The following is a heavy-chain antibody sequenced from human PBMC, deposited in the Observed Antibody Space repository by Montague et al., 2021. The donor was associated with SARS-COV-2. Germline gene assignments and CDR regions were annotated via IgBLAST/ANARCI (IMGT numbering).Heavy chain of an antibody. V-gene: IGHV2-70*01. CDR1: GFSLTTSGVS. D-gene: IGHD4-17*01. Sequence: PALVKPTQTLTLTCTFSGFSLTTSGVSVGWMRQPPGKAPEWLALIDWDDDKFYTSSLRTRLTISKDASKNQVVLTMTNMDPVDTATYYCARILATVNAFDVWGQGTVVTVSS. CDR3: ARILATVNAFDV. CDR2: IDWDDDK. J-gene: IGHJ3*01.